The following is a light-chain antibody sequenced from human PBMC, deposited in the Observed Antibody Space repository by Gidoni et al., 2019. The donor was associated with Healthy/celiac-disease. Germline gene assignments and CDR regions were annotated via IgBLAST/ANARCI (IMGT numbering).Light chain of an antibody. CDR3: QQVLT. Sequence: EIVLTQSPATLSLSPGERATLSCRASQSVSSYLAWYQQKPGQAPRLLIYDASNRATGIPARFSGSGSGTDFTLTISRLEPEDFAVYYCQQVLTFGGGTKVEIK. CDR1: QSVSSY. V-gene: IGKV3-11*01. CDR2: DAS. J-gene: IGKJ4*01.